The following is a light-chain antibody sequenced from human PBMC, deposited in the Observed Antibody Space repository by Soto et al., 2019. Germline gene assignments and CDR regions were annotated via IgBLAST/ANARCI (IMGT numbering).Light chain of an antibody. V-gene: IGKV1-39*01. CDR1: QNINTY. Sequence: DIQMTQSPSSLSASVGDRIIITCRASQNINTYLNWYQQKPGKAPNLLIYVASSLQSGVPPRFSGSGSGTDFTLTISSLHPEDFATYYCQQSSTIPLTFGQGTRVEIK. CDR2: VAS. CDR3: QQSSTIPLT. J-gene: IGKJ5*01.